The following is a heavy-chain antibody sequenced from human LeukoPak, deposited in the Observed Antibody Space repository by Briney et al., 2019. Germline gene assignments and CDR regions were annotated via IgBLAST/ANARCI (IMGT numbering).Heavy chain of an antibody. Sequence: ASVKVSCKASGYTFTSYGIGWVRQAPGQGLEWMGWISAYNGNTNYAQKLQGRVTMTTDTSTSTAYMELRSLRSDDTAVYYCARDPQSNYSGRSDYWGQGTLVTVSS. CDR3: ARDPQSNYSGRSDY. V-gene: IGHV1-18*01. D-gene: IGHD1-26*01. CDR2: ISAYNGNT. J-gene: IGHJ4*02. CDR1: GYTFTSYG.